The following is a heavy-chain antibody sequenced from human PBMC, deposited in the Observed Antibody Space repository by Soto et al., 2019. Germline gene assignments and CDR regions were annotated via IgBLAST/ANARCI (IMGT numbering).Heavy chain of an antibody. V-gene: IGHV1-18*01. J-gene: IGHJ3*02. CDR2: ISAYNGNT. Sequence: ASVKVSCKASGYTFTSYGISWVRQAPGQGLEWMGRISAYNGNTNYAQKLQGRVTMTTDTSTSTAYMELRSLRSDDTAVYYCARDNYYDSSGYVDIWGQGTMVTVSS. D-gene: IGHD3-22*01. CDR1: GYTFTSYG. CDR3: ARDNYYDSSGYVDI.